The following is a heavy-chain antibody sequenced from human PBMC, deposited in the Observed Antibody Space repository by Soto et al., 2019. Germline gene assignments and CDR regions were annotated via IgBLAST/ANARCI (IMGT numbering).Heavy chain of an antibody. CDR1: GFTFTNHA. Sequence: EVQLLESGGGLVQPGGSLRLSCAASGFTFTNHAMSWVRQAPGKGLEWVSGISARGGLIYYADSVKGRFNMSRDNSKNTLYLQMNSLRAEDTAVYFCAKRQGIGAAAKNFDFWGQGTLVTVSS. J-gene: IGHJ4*02. V-gene: IGHV3-23*01. CDR3: AKRQGIGAAAKNFDF. CDR2: ISARGGLI. D-gene: IGHD6-13*01.